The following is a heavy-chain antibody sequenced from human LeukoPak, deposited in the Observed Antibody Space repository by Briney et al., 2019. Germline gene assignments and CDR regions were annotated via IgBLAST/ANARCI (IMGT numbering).Heavy chain of an antibody. D-gene: IGHD6-19*01. CDR2: IYPSGRT. CDR1: GGSINSSGYS. J-gene: IGHJ4*02. CDR3: ARDLNRGWPLFYY. Sequence: PSETLSLTCAVSGGSINSSGYSWNWIRQPPGKALEWIGYIYPSGRTYYNPSLKSRVTISVDTSKNQFSLKLSSVTAADTAVYYCARDLNRGWPLFYYWGQGTLVTVSS. V-gene: IGHV4-30-2*01.